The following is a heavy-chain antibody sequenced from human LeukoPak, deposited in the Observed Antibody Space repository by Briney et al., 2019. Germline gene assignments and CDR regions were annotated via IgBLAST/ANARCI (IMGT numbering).Heavy chain of an antibody. D-gene: IGHD5-24*01. V-gene: IGHV3-23*01. CDR3: AKDRGDGYNPRYYFDY. CDR2: ISGTGGST. J-gene: IGHJ4*02. Sequence: GGSLRLSCTASGFTFTSYAMSWVRQAPGKGLEWVSVISGTGGSTNHADSVKGRFTISRDNSKNTLYLQMNSLRAEDTAVYYCAKDRGDGYNPRYYFDYWGQGTLVTVSS. CDR1: GFTFTSYA.